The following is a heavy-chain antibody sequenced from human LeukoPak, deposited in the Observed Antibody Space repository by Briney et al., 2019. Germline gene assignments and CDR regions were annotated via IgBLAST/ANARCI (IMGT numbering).Heavy chain of an antibody. J-gene: IGHJ5*02. D-gene: IGHD3-10*01. V-gene: IGHV4-38-2*02. Sequence: SETLSLTCTVSGYSISSGYYWAWIRQSPGKGLEWIGTIYHSGSTYYNPSLKSRVTISVDTSKNQFSLKLSSVTAADTAVYYCARDSGTTGEVKFDPWGQGTLVTVSS. CDR2: IYHSGST. CDR1: GYSISSGYY. CDR3: ARDSGTTGEVKFDP.